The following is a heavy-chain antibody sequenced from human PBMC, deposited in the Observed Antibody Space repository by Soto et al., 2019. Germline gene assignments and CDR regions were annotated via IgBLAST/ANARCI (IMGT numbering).Heavy chain of an antibody. Sequence: QVQLVQSGAEVKKPGSSVKVSCKASGGTFSSYAISWVRQAPGQGLEWMGGIIPIFGTANYAQKFQGRVTITADKSTSTAYMEVSSLRPEDTAVYYCARVLRIAEADNYYYYGMDVWGQGTTVTVSS. D-gene: IGHD6-19*01. CDR1: GGTFSSYA. CDR3: ARVLRIAEADNYYYYGMDV. CDR2: IIPIFGTA. J-gene: IGHJ6*02. V-gene: IGHV1-69*06.